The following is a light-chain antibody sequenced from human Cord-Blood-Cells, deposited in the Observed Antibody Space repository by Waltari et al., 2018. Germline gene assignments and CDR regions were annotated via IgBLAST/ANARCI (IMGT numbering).Light chain of an antibody. J-gene: IGLJ3*02. Sequence: QSVLTQPPSASGTPGQRVTISCSGSSSNIGSNYVYWYQQLPGTAPKLPIYRNNPRPSVVPDRFSGSKSGTSASLAISGLRSEDEADYYCAAWDDSLSGWVFGGGTKLTVL. CDR2: RNN. V-gene: IGLV1-47*01. CDR1: SSNIGSNY. CDR3: AAWDDSLSGWV.